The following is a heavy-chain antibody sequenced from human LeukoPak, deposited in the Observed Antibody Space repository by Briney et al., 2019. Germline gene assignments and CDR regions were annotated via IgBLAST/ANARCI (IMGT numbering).Heavy chain of an antibody. J-gene: IGHJ6*03. D-gene: IGHD1-20*01. V-gene: IGHV3-21*01. CDR1: GFTFSSYS. Sequence: GGSLRLSCAASGFTFSSYSMNWVRQAPGKGLEWVSSISSSSSYIYYSDSVKGRFTISRDNAKNSLYLQMDSLRAEDTAVYYCARGITGTTPYYYYYMDVWGKGTTVTVSS. CDR3: ARGITGTTPYYYYYMDV. CDR2: ISSSSSYI.